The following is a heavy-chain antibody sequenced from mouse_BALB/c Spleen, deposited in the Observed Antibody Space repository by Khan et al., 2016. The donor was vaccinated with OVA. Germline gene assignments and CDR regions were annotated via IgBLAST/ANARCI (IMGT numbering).Heavy chain of an antibody. Sequence: VQLKESGPGLVKPSQSLSLTCTVTGYSTTSDYAWNWIRQFPGNKLEWMGYISYSGTTSYNPSLKSRISITRDTSKNQFFLQLNSVTTEDTATYYCARWFTYWGQGTLVTVSA. CDR1: GYSTTSDYA. V-gene: IGHV3-2*02. CDR3: ARWFTY. J-gene: IGHJ3*01. CDR2: ISYSGTT.